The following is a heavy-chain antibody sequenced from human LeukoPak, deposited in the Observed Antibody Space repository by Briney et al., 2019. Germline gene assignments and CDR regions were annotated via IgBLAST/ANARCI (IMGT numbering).Heavy chain of an antibody. CDR1: GFTFSSYG. Sequence: PGGTLRLSCAASGFTFSSYGMSWVRQAPGKGLEWVSVIYSGGSTYYADSVKGRFTISRDNSKNTLYLQMNSLRAEDTAVYYCAGYGDSRGVYWGQGTLVTVSS. J-gene: IGHJ4*02. D-gene: IGHD4-17*01. CDR2: IYSGGST. CDR3: AGYGDSRGVY. V-gene: IGHV3-53*01.